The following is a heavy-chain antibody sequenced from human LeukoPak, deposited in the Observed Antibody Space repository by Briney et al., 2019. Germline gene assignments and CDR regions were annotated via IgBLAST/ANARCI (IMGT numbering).Heavy chain of an antibody. J-gene: IGHJ4*02. CDR2: ISSSGSTI. Sequence: PGGSLRLSCAASGFTFSDYYMSWIRQAPGKGLEWVSYISSSGSTIYYADSVKGRFTISRDNSKNTLYLQMNSLRAEDTAVYYCAEALLYYGEHTARRFDYWGQGTLVTVSS. D-gene: IGHD4-17*01. CDR1: GFTFSDYY. V-gene: IGHV3-11*01. CDR3: AEALLYYGEHTARRFDY.